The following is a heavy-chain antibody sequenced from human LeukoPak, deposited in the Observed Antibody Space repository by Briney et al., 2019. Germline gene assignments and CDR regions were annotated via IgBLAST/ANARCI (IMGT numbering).Heavy chain of an antibody. D-gene: IGHD3-10*01. CDR1: GGSISSGSYD. V-gene: IGHV4-61*02. Sequence: SETLSLTCTVSGGSISSGSYDWSWIRQSAGKGLEWIGRIYSSGNTNYNPSLKSRVTISRDTSKNQFSLTLSSVTAADTAVYYCARALLYNSGSYDVSDIWGQGTVVTVSS. J-gene: IGHJ3*02. CDR3: ARALLYNSGSYDVSDI. CDR2: IYSSGNT.